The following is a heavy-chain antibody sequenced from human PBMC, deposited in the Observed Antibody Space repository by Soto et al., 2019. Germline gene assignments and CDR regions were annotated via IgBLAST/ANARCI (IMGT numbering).Heavy chain of an antibody. D-gene: IGHD2-15*01. CDR2: INAGNGNT. Sequence: ASVKVSCKASGYTFTSYAMHWVRQAPGQRLEWMGWINAGNGNTKYSQKFQGRVTITRDTSASTVYMELSSLRSEDTAVHYCARDSVVGSTMYYFDYWGQGTLVTVSS. CDR3: ARDSVVGSTMYYFDY. J-gene: IGHJ4*02. CDR1: GYTFTSYA. V-gene: IGHV1-3*01.